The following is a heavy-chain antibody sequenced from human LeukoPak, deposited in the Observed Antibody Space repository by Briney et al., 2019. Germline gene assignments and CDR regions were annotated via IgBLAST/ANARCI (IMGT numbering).Heavy chain of an antibody. Sequence: GGSLRLSCAASGFTVNNNHMSWVRQAPGKGLEWVSIIYIGGSTYYADSVKGRFTISRDNSKNTLHLQMNNLRAEDTAVYYCAREADAFDIWGQGTLVTVSS. CDR1: GFTVNNNH. CDR2: IYIGGST. CDR3: AREADAFDI. V-gene: IGHV3-66*01. J-gene: IGHJ3*02.